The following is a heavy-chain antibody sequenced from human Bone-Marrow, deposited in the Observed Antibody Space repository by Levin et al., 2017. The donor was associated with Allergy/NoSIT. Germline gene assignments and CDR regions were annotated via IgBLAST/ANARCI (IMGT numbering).Heavy chain of an antibody. J-gene: IGHJ6*04. CDR3: ASVAGSPNTMTRGVSSGGTGYYYAMDV. V-gene: IGHV1-18*01. D-gene: IGHD3-10*01. Sequence: ASVKVSCKASGYTFISYAITWVRQAPGQGLEWVGWVSGYNGNTNYAQNVQDRITMTTDTSTSTVYMELRSLKYDDTAVYYCASVAGSPNTMTRGVSSGGTGYYYAMDVWGEGTAVTVSS. CDR1: GYTFISYA. CDR2: VSGYNGNT.